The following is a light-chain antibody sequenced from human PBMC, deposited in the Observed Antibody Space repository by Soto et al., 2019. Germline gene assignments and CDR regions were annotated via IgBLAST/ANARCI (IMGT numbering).Light chain of an antibody. CDR2: DAS. V-gene: IGKV3-15*01. CDR1: QSVSSY. Sequence: EIVLTQSPATLSLSPGERATLSFRASQSVSSYLAWYQQKPGQAPRLLIYDASTRATGIPARFSGSGSGTEFTLTISSLQSEDFAVYYCHQYHYWWTFGQGTKVDIK. CDR3: HQYHYWWT. J-gene: IGKJ1*01.